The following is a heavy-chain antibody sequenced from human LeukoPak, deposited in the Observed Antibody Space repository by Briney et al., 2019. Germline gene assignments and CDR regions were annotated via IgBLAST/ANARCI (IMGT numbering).Heavy chain of an antibody. Sequence: ASVKVSCKASGYTFTGYYMHWVRQAPGQGLEWMGWINPKSGGSNYAQKFLGRVTMTRDTSISTAYMELSRLRSDDTAVYYCARGVGATAVFDIWGQGTMVTVAS. D-gene: IGHD1-26*01. CDR3: ARGVGATAVFDI. CDR2: INPKSGGS. V-gene: IGHV1-2*02. J-gene: IGHJ3*02. CDR1: GYTFTGYY.